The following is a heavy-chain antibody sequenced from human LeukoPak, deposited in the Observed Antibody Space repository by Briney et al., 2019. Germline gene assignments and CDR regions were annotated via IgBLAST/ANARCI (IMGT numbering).Heavy chain of an antibody. J-gene: IGHJ3*02. D-gene: IGHD2-8*01. CDR3: ASYPSLYGAFDI. CDR1: GYTFTSYG. Sequence: VASVKVSCKASGYTFTSYGISWVRQAPGQGLEWMGWISAYKGNTNYAQKLQGRVTMTTDTSTSTAYMELSSLRSEDTAVYYYASYPSLYGAFDIWGQGTMVTVSS. V-gene: IGHV1-18*01. CDR2: ISAYKGNT.